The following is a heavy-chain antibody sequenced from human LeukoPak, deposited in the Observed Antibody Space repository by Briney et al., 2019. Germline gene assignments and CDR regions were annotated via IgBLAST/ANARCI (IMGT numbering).Heavy chain of an antibody. V-gene: IGHV4-39*01. D-gene: IGHD4-17*01. CDR1: GGSIDSGSYY. J-gene: IGHJ4*02. CDR3: ARHGSVTPFDY. CDR2: IYYSGST. Sequence: PSETLSLTCTVSGGSIDSGSYYWGWIRQPPGKGLEWVGSIYYSGSTYSKPSLKSRVTTSADTAKNQFSLKLSSVTAADTAVYYCARHGSVTPFDYWGQGTLVTVPS.